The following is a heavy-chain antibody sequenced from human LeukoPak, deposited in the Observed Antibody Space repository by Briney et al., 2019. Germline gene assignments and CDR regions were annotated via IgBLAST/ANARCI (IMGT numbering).Heavy chain of an antibody. CDR3: ARRSSGWHPRGNGYMDV. V-gene: IGHV3-21*01. J-gene: IGHJ6*03. CDR1: GFTFSSYS. CDR2: ISSSSSYI. D-gene: IGHD6-19*01. Sequence: GGSLRLSCAASGFTFSSYSMNWVRQAPGKGLEWVSSISSSSSYIYYADSVKGRFTISRDNAKNSLYLQMNSLRAEDTAVYYCARRSSGWHPRGNGYMDVWGKGTTVTVSS.